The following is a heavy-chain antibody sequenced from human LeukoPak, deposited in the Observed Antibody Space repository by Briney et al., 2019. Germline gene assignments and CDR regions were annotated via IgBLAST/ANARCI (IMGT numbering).Heavy chain of an antibody. Sequence: GGSLRLSCAASGFTFSSYGMHWVRQAPGKGLEWVAVIWYDGSNKYYADSVKGRLTISRDNSKNTLYLQMNSLRAEDTAVYYCARGGNYDSRLDYWGQGTLVTVSS. CDR1: GFTFSSYG. J-gene: IGHJ4*02. V-gene: IGHV3-33*01. CDR2: IWYDGSNK. CDR3: ARGGNYDSRLDY. D-gene: IGHD3-22*01.